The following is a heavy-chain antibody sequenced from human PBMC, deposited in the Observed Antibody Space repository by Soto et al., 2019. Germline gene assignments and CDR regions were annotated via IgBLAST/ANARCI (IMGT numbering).Heavy chain of an antibody. V-gene: IGHV2-5*02. J-gene: IGHJ6*02. CDR2: IYWDDDK. Sequence: QITLKESGPPLVKPTQTLTLTCTFSGFSLNISGGGVGWIRQPPGKALEWLGIIYWDDDKRYRPSLRSRLTITKDTSRNQVVLTMTYMDPVDTATYYCAHSRVYFYDSGNYRGYGMDVWGQGTTVTVSS. CDR1: GFSLNISGGG. CDR3: AHSRVYFYDSGNYRGYGMDV. D-gene: IGHD3-10*01.